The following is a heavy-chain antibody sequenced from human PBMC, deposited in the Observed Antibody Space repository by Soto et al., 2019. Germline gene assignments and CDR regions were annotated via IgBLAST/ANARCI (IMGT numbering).Heavy chain of an antibody. CDR3: ARTFGGNMYLYDYAGMDV. V-gene: IGHV1-2*02. CDR2: ISPKTGGA. Sequence: QVQLVQSGAEVKKPGASVKVSCKSSGYTFTDYYIHWVRQGPGQGPEWMGWISPKTGGANFAQKFQGRVTMTRDTSISTVYMDLSRLTSDDTAVYYCARTFGGNMYLYDYAGMDVWGQGTTVTVSS. J-gene: IGHJ6*01. D-gene: IGHD3-16*01. CDR1: GYTFTDYY.